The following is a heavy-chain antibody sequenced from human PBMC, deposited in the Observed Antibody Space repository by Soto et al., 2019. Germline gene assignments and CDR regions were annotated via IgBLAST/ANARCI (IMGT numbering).Heavy chain of an antibody. J-gene: IGHJ4*02. CDR3: ARESRVIAAAANFDY. D-gene: IGHD6-13*01. CDR1: GFTFSSYG. V-gene: IGHV3-33*01. CDR2: IWYDGSNK. Sequence: QVQLVESGGGVVQPGRSLRLSCAASGFTFSSYGMHWVRQAPGKGLEWVAVIWYDGSNKYYADSVKGRFTISRDNSEDTLYLQMNSLRAEDTAVYYCARESRVIAAAANFDYWGQGTLVTVSS.